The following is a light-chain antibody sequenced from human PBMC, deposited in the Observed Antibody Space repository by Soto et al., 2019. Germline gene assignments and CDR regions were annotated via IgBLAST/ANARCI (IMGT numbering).Light chain of an antibody. J-gene: IGLJ3*02. Sequence: QSALTQPPSASGSPGQSVTISCTGNSSDVGAYKYVSWYQQYPGKAPKLMIYEVTKRPSGVPDRFSGSKSGNTASLTVSGLQAEDEAAYYCTSYVGNDIWVFGGGTKLTVL. V-gene: IGLV2-8*01. CDR3: TSYVGNDIWV. CDR2: EVT. CDR1: SSDVGAYKY.